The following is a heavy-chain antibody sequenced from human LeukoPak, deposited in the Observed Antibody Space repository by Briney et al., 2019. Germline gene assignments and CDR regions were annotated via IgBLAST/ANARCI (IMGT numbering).Heavy chain of an antibody. CDR1: GFTFSSYG. V-gene: IGHV3-30*03. CDR3: ARNPYGDYYFDC. CDR2: LSKDGRSK. Sequence: PGRSLRLSCAASGFTFSSYGMYWVRQAPGKGLEWVAVLSKDGRSKDYADSVKGRLTISRDNSKNTVYLQMNSLRAEDTAVYYCARNPYGDYYFDCWGQGTLVTVSS. D-gene: IGHD4-17*01. J-gene: IGHJ4*02.